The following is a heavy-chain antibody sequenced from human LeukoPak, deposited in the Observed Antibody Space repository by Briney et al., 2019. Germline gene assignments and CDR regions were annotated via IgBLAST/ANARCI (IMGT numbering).Heavy chain of an antibody. J-gene: IGHJ4*02. CDR1: GGSISSGGYY. CDR3: TRDSHYGVLDY. CDR2: IYYSGST. V-gene: IGHV4-30-4*01. D-gene: IGHD4/OR15-4a*01. Sequence: SETLSLTCTVSGGSISSGGYYWTWIRQPPGKGLEWIGNIYYSGSTNYNPSLKSRVTISVDTSKNQFSLKLNSVTAADTAVYYCTRDSHYGVLDYWGQGTLVTISS.